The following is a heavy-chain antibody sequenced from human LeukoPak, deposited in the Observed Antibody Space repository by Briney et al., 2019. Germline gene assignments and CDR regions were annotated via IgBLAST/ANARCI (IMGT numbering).Heavy chain of an antibody. D-gene: IGHD6-19*01. V-gene: IGHV1-24*01. J-gene: IGHJ4*02. CDR3: ATSYSSGWPSTYYFDY. CDR2: FDPEDGET. CDR1: GYTLTELS. Sequence: ASVKVSFKVSGYTLTELSMHWVRQAPGKGLEWMGGFDPEDGETIYAQKFQGRVTMTEDTSTDTAYMELSSLRSEDTAVYYCATSYSSGWPSTYYFDYWGQGTLVTVSS.